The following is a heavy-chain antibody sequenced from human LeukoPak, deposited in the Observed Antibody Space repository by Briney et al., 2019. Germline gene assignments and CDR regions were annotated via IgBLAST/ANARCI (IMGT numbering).Heavy chain of an antibody. CDR2: INPNSGGT. CDR1: GYTFTGYY. J-gene: IGHJ6*02. D-gene: IGHD4-11*01. V-gene: IGHV1-2*06. Sequence: SVKVSCKASGYTFTGYYVNWVRQAPGQGLEWMGRINPNSGGTKYAQKFQGRVTVTRDTSISTAYMELSRLRSDDTAVYYCAREDSNPKYYYYYGMDVWGQGTTVTVSS. CDR3: AREDSNPKYYYYYGMDV.